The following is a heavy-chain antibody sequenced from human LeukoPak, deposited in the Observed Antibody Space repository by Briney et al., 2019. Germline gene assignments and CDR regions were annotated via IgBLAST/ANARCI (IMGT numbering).Heavy chain of an antibody. CDR2: IYPGDSDT. Sequence: PGESLKISCMGSGYSFTSYWIGWVRQMPGKGLEWMGIIYPGDSDTRYSPSFQGQVTISADKSISTAYLQWSSLKASDTAMYSCATHSGDCSSTSCPFDYWGQGTLVTVSS. CDR1: GYSFTSYW. V-gene: IGHV5-51*01. J-gene: IGHJ4*02. D-gene: IGHD2-2*01. CDR3: ATHSGDCSSTSCPFDY.